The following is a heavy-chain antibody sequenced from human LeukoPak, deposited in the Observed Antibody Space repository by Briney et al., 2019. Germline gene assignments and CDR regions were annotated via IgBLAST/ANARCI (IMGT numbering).Heavy chain of an antibody. J-gene: IGHJ4*02. D-gene: IGHD5-24*01. CDR3: ARGGSRVTTINILDY. CDR2: IRVYNGDT. V-gene: IGHV1-18*01. CDR1: GYTFSSYG. Sequence: ASVKVSCKPSGYTFSSYGISWVRQAPGQGLEWMGWIRVYNGDTNYAQKFKGRVTMTTDTSTNTAYMELRSLGSDDTAVYYCARGGSRVTTINILDYWGQVALVTVSS.